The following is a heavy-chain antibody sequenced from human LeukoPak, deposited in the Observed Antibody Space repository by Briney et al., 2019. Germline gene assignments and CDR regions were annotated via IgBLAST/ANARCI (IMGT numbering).Heavy chain of an antibody. CDR3: ARELREFYFDY. J-gene: IGHJ4*02. Sequence: SETLSLTCTVSGGSISSGGYYWSWIRQPPGKGLEWIGYIYHSGSTYYNPSLKSRVTISVDRSKNQFSLKLSSVTAADTAVYYCARELREFYFDYWGQGTLVTVSS. V-gene: IGHV4-30-2*01. CDR2: IYHSGST. CDR1: GGSISSGGYY. D-gene: IGHD5-12*01.